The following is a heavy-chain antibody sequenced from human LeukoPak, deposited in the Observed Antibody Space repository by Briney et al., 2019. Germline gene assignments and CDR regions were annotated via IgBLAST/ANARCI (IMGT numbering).Heavy chain of an antibody. V-gene: IGHV3-9*01. D-gene: IGHD3-22*01. CDR2: ISWNSGTI. Sequence: GGSLRLSCAASGFTFEDYAMHWVRQAPGKGLEWVSGISWNSGTIGYADSVKGRFTISRDNAKNSLYLQMNSLRAEDTAVYYCARGLKYYYDSSGYKVYWGQGTLVTVSS. J-gene: IGHJ4*02. CDR3: ARGLKYYYDSSGYKVY. CDR1: GFTFEDYA.